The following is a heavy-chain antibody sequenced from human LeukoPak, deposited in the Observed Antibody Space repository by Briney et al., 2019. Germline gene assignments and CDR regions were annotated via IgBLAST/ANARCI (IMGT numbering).Heavy chain of an antibody. CDR3: ARLSGNYHSAFDI. CDR2: IYPGDSDT. V-gene: IGHV5-51*01. D-gene: IGHD1-26*01. CDR1: GYSFNTYW. J-gene: IGHJ3*02. Sequence: GESLKISCKGSGYSFNTYWIGWVRQMPGKGLEWMGIIYPGDSDTKYSPSFQGQVTISADKSISTAYLQWSSLKASDTAMYYCARLSGNYHSAFDIWGQGTMVTVSS.